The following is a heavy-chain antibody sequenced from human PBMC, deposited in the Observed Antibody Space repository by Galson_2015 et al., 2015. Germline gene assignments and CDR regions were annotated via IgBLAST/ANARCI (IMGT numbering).Heavy chain of an antibody. J-gene: IGHJ4*02. CDR2: IYHTGGT. Sequence: TLSLTCAASGGSISSSNWWGWVRHAPGQGLEWIGEIYHTGGTNYHPSLKSRVTISVDKSRNQFSLILSSGTAADTAVYYCENIPTTVTHFDNWGQGTLDTVSS. D-gene: IGHD4-17*01. V-gene: IGHV4-4*02. CDR1: GGSISSSNW. CDR3: ENIPTTVTHFDN.